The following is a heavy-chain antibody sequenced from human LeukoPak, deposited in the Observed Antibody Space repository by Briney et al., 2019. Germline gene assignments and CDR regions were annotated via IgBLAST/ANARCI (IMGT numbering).Heavy chain of an antibody. CDR2: ISGSGDRT. CDR3: VDWDPVGY. D-gene: IGHD3-9*01. Sequence: GGSLRLSCAASGFTFTSYGMSWVRQAPGKGLEWVSAISGSGDRTDYADSVKGRFTISRDNSKNTLYLQMNSLRADDTAVYFCVDWDPVGYWGQGTLVTVSS. J-gene: IGHJ4*02. V-gene: IGHV3-23*01. CDR1: GFTFTSYG.